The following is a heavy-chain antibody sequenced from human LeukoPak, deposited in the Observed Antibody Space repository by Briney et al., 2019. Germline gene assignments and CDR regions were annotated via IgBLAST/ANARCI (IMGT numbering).Heavy chain of an antibody. Sequence: KSSETLSLTCAVSGGSISSGGYSWSWIRQPPGKGLEWIGYIYYSESTSYNPSLKNRVTISVDTSKNQVSLKLTSVTAADTALYYCARHFSPNYCTGDCYTFDYWGQGTLVTVSS. CDR3: ARHFSPNYCTGDCYTFDY. CDR2: IYYSEST. J-gene: IGHJ4*02. CDR1: GGSISSGGYS. D-gene: IGHD2-21*02. V-gene: IGHV4-61*08.